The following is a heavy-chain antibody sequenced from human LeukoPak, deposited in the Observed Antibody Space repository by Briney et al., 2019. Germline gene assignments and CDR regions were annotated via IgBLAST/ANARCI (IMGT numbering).Heavy chain of an antibody. J-gene: IGHJ4*02. V-gene: IGHV1-2*02. Sequence: GASVKVSCKASGYTFTGYYMHWVRQAPGQGLEWMGWINPNSGGTNYAQKFQGRVTVTRDTSISTAYMELSRLRSDDTAVYYCARGGLNYGDYGNCFDYWGQGTLVTVSS. D-gene: IGHD4-17*01. CDR1: GYTFTGYY. CDR3: ARGGLNYGDYGNCFDY. CDR2: INPNSGGT.